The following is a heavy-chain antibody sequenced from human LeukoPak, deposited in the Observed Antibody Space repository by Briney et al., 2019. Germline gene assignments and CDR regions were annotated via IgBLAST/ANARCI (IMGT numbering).Heavy chain of an antibody. CDR3: ARDGYDFWGTRGDY. CDR1: GFTVSSNY. D-gene: IGHD3-3*01. Sequence: PGGSLRLSCAASGFTVSSNYMSWVRQAPGKGLEWVSVIYSGGSTYYADSVKGRFTISRDNSKNTLYLQMNSLRAEDTAVYYCARDGYDFWGTRGDYWGQGILVTVSS. V-gene: IGHV3-66*01. J-gene: IGHJ4*02. CDR2: IYSGGST.